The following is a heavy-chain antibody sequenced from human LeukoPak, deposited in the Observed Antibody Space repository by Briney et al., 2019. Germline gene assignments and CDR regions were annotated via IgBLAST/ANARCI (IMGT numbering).Heavy chain of an antibody. J-gene: IGHJ4*02. V-gene: IGHV3-21*01. CDR3: ARDRDPYGDIPSRGPYLDY. Sequence: PGGSLRLSCAASGFTFTTYSMNWVRQAPGKGLEWVSSISSSSSYIYYADSVKGRFTISRDNAKNSLYLQMSSLRAEDTAVYYCARDRDPYGDIPSRGPYLDYWGQGTLVTVSS. CDR1: GFTFTTYS. CDR2: ISSSSSYI. D-gene: IGHD4-17*01.